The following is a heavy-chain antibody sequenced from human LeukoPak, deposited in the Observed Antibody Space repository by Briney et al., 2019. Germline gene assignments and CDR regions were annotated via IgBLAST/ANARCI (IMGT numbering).Heavy chain of an antibody. CDR3: ARDINWNYDY. CDR2: ISSSSSYI. CDR1: GFTFSSYS. D-gene: IGHD1-7*01. J-gene: IGHJ4*02. Sequence: PEGSLRLSCAASGFTFSSYSMNWVRQAPGKGLGWVSSISSSSSYIYYADSVKGRFTISRDNAKNSLYLQMNSLRAEDTAVYYCARDINWNYDYWGQGTLVTVSS. V-gene: IGHV3-21*01.